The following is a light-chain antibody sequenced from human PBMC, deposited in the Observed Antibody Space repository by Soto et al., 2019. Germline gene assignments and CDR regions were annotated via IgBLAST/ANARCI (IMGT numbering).Light chain of an antibody. CDR2: LGS. V-gene: IGKV2-28*01. J-gene: IGKJ1*01. CDR3: MQALQTPPT. CDR1: QSLLKSTGYNY. Sequence: DIVMTQSPLSLPVTPGEPASISWRSSQSLLKSTGYNYLDWYLQKPGQSPQLLIYLGSNRASGVPDRFSGSGSGTDFTLKISRVEAEDVGVYYCMQALQTPPTFGQGTKVEIK.